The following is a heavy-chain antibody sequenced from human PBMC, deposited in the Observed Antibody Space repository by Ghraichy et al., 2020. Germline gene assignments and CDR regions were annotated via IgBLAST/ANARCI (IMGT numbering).Heavy chain of an antibody. CDR2: IYTSGST. Sequence: SETLSLTCTVSGGSISSYYWSWIRQPPGKGLEWIGYIYTSGSTNYNPSLKSRVTISIDTSKKQFSLKLYSVTAADTAVYYCARRVAAANYYDYGLDVWGQGTTVTVSS. D-gene: IGHD2-15*01. CDR1: GGSISSYY. V-gene: IGHV4-4*09. CDR3: ARRVAAANYYDYGLDV. J-gene: IGHJ6*02.